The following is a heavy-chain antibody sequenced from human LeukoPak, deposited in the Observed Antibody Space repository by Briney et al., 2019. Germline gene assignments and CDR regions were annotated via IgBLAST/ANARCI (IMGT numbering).Heavy chain of an antibody. V-gene: IGHV1-46*01. D-gene: IGHD6-19*01. J-gene: IGHJ4*02. Sequence: ASVKVSCKASGYTFTSYYIHWVRQAPGQGLEWMGIINPSGGSTSYAQKFQDRITVTRDTSTTTVYMELSSLRSEDTAVYYCARSIRLYVLAFASGWFPYWGQGALVTVSS. CDR2: INPSGGST. CDR1: GYTFTSYY. CDR3: ARSIRLYVLAFASGWFPY.